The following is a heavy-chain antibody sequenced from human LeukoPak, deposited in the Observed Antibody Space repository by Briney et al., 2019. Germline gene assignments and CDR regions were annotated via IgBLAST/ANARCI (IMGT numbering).Heavy chain of an antibody. V-gene: IGHV3-11*06. CDR1: GFTFSDHY. CDR2: ISGSSSST. CDR3: AKADRGWGVITKD. D-gene: IGHD3-10*01. J-gene: IGHJ4*02. Sequence: GGSLRLSCVASGFTFSDHYMIWIRQAPGKGLEWLSYISGSSSSTVYADSVKGRFTISRDNAKDSLYLQMNSLRAEGTAVYYCAKADRGWGVITKDWGQGTLVTVSS.